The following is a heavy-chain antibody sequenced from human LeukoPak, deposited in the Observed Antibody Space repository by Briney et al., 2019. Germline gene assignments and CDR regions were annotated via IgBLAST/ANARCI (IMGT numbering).Heavy chain of an antibody. V-gene: IGHV1-18*04. D-gene: IGHD3-9*01. CDR2: ISAYNGNT. CDR3: AREPYDILTGYLGSRFDP. Sequence: ASVKVSCKAPGYTFTSYGISWVRQAPGQGLEWMGWISAYNGNTNYAQKLQGRVTMTTDTSTSTAYMELRSLRSDDTAVYYCAREPYDILTGYLGSRFDPWGQGTLVTVSS. J-gene: IGHJ5*02. CDR1: GYTFTSYG.